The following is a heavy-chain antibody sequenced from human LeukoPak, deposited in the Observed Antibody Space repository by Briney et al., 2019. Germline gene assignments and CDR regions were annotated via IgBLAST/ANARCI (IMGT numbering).Heavy chain of an antibody. J-gene: IGHJ5*02. D-gene: IGHD1-1*01. CDR2: IYNSGSP. CDR1: GGSISSGGYY. V-gene: IGHV4-39*01. Sequence: TSETLSLTCAVSGGSISSGGYYWGWIRQPPGKGLEWIGSIYNSGSPYYNPSLKSRVTISVDTSKNQFSLKLSSVTAADTAVYYCARRGKNVNLNWFDPWGQGTLVTVSS. CDR3: ARRGKNVNLNWFDP.